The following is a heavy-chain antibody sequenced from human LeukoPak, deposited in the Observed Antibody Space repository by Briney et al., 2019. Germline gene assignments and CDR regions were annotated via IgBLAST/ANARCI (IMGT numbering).Heavy chain of an antibody. V-gene: IGHV1-69*05. J-gene: IGHJ3*02. D-gene: IGHD2-2*01. CDR3: ASLGYCSSTSCYHAFDI. CDR2: IIPIFGTA. CDR1: GGTFSSYA. Sequence: SVKVSCKASGGTFSSYAISWVRQAPGQGLEWMGRIIPIFGTANYAQKFQGRVTITTDESTSTAYMELSSLRSEDTAVYYCASLGYCSSTSCYHAFDIWGQGTMVTVSS.